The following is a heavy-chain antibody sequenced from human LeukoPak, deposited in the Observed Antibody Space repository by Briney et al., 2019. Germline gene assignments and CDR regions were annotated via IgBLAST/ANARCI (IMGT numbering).Heavy chain of an antibody. J-gene: IGHJ3*02. CDR2: ISVNGSST. CDR1: GFTFSSYA. V-gene: IGHV3-23*01. D-gene: IGHD3-16*02. CDR3: AEYVQLSPISAFDI. Sequence: SGGSLRLSCAASGFTFSSYAMSWVRQAPGKGLECVSTISVNGSSTYYADSVKGRFTISRDNSKNTLYLQMNSLRAEDTAVYYCAEYVQLSPISAFDIWGQGTVVTVSS.